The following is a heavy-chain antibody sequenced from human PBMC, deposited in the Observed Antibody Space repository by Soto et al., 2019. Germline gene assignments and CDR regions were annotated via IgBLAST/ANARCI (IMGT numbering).Heavy chain of an antibody. Sequence: EVQLVESGGGLVKPGGSQRLSCAASGFTFSSYSMNWVRQAPGKGLEWVSSISSSSSYIYYADSVKGRFTISRDNAKNSLYLQMNSLRAEDTAVYYCARDVESTGSDWNDGDYWGQGTLVTVSS. V-gene: IGHV3-21*01. CDR3: ARDVESTGSDWNDGDY. CDR2: ISSSSSYI. CDR1: GFTFSSYS. J-gene: IGHJ4*02. D-gene: IGHD1-1*01.